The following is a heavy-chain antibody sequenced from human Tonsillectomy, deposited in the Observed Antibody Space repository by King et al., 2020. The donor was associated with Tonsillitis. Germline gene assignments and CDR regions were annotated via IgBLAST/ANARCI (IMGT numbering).Heavy chain of an antibody. CDR1: GFIFSNFD. CDR3: AKDKGADYYETSRGAFDI. J-gene: IGHJ3*02. D-gene: IGHD3-22*01. Sequence: VQLVESGGGLVKPGGSLRLSCATSGFIFSNFDMNWVRQAPGKGLEWVSSISSGRNYIKYADSMKGRFTISRDSAKNSLYLQMDSLRVEDTAVYYCAKDKGADYYETSRGAFDIWGQGTRVTVSS. V-gene: IGHV3-21*01. CDR2: ISSGRNYI.